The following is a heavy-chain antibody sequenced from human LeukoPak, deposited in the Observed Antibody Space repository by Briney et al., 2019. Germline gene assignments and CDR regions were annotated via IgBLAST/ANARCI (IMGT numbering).Heavy chain of an antibody. J-gene: IGHJ4*02. Sequence: EASVKVSCKASGFTFTSYYMHWVRQAPGQGLEWMGIINPSGGSTSYAQKLQGRVTMTRDMSTSTVYMELSSLRSEDTAVYYCARDHLNYYDSSGYPLAGYYFDYWGQGTLVTVSS. CDR1: GFTFTSYY. CDR2: INPSGGST. D-gene: IGHD3-22*01. CDR3: ARDHLNYYDSSGYPLAGYYFDY. V-gene: IGHV1-46*01.